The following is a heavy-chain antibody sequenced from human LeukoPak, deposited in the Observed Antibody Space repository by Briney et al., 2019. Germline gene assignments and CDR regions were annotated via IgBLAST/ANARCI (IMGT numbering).Heavy chain of an antibody. Sequence: SETLSLTCTVSGYSISSGYYWGWIRQPPGKGLEWIGSIYHSGSTYYNPSLKSRVTISVDTSKNQFSLKLSSVTAADTAVYYCARERVGYYDSSGFGHFDYWGQGTLVTVSS. J-gene: IGHJ4*02. CDR3: ARERVGYYDSSGFGHFDY. V-gene: IGHV4-38-2*02. CDR1: GYSISSGYY. CDR2: IYHSGST. D-gene: IGHD3-22*01.